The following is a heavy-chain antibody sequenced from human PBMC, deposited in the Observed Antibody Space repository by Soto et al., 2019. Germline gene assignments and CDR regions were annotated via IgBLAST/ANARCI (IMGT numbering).Heavy chain of an antibody. CDR3: ARHRDGDYPYYYYGMDV. D-gene: IGHD4-17*01. CDR2: IYPGDSDT. V-gene: IGHV5-51*01. J-gene: IGHJ6*02. Sequence: GESLKISGKGSGYSLTSYWIGWVRQMPGKGLEWMGIIYPGDSDTRYSPSFQGQVTISADKSISTAYLQWSSLKASDTAMYYCARHRDGDYPYYYYGMDVWGQGTTVTVSS. CDR1: GYSLTSYW.